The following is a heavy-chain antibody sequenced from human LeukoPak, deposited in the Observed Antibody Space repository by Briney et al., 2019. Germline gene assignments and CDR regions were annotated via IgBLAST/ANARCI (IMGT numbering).Heavy chain of an antibody. D-gene: IGHD3-22*01. CDR1: GFTFSSYS. Sequence: PGGSLRLSCAASGFTFSSYSMNWVRQAPGKGLEWVSGINWNGGSTGYADSVKGRFTISRDNAKNSLYLQMNSLRAEDTALYYCARGEGGYFDYWGQGTLVTVSS. CDR3: ARGEGGYFDY. CDR2: INWNGGST. J-gene: IGHJ4*02. V-gene: IGHV3-20*04.